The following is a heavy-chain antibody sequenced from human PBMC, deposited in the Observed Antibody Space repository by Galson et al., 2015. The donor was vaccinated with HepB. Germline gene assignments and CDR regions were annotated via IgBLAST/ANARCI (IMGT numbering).Heavy chain of an antibody. J-gene: IGHJ5*02. V-gene: IGHV3-7*03. D-gene: IGHD3-10*01. Sequence: SLRLSCAASGFTFSTYWMSWVRQAPGKGLEWVADIKQDESEKYYVDSVKGRFTISRDNAKNSLYLQMDSLRAEDTAVYYCVRKSDSGKPRYRWFDAWSQGTLVTVSS. CDR2: IKQDESEK. CDR3: VRKSDSGKPRYRWFDA. CDR1: GFTFSTYW.